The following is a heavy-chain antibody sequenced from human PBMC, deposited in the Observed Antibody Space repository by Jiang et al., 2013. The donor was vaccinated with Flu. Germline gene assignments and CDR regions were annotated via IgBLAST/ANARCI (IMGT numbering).Heavy chain of an antibody. J-gene: IGHJ4*02. V-gene: IGHV4-4*02. Sequence: GSGLVKPSGTLSLTCAVSGGSISSSNWWSWVRQPPGKGLEWIGEIYHSGSTNYNPSLKSRVTISVDKSKNQFSLKLSSVTAADTAVYYCARPSKYCSSTSCYTEFDYWGQGTLVTVSS. D-gene: IGHD2-2*02. CDR2: IYHSGST. CDR1: GGSISSSNW. CDR3: ARPSKYCSSTSCYTEFDY.